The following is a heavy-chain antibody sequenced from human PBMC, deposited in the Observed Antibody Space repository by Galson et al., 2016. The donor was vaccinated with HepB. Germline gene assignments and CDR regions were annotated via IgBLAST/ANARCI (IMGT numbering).Heavy chain of an antibody. J-gene: IGHJ4*02. Sequence: SVKVSCKASGYSYINYDITWVRQAPGQGLEWMGWISVYNGNTNYAQKFQGRVTMTPDTSTSTAYMELRSLTSDDTAVYYCASSGYSHGPFHFWGQGTLVTVSS. CDR3: ASSGYSHGPFHF. CDR2: ISVYNGNT. CDR1: GYSYINYD. D-gene: IGHD5-18*01. V-gene: IGHV1-18*01.